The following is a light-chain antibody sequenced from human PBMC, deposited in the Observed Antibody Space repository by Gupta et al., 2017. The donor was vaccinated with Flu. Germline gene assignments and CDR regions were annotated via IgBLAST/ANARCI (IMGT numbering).Light chain of an antibody. CDR3: HQYFRYPRT. J-gene: IGKJ4*01. V-gene: IGKV1-8*01. Sequence: GDRVTITCRASQDVINYLAWYQQKPGKAPKFLIYAASTLRSRIPSRFSGSGSGTDFTLVISGLQSEDFATYYCHQYFRYPRTFGGGTKVEFK. CDR1: QDVINY. CDR2: AAS.